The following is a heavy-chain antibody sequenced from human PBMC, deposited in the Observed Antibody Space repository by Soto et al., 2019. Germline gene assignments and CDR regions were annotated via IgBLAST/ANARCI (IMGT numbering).Heavy chain of an antibody. Sequence: ASVKVSCKASGGTFSSYAISWVRQAPGQGLEWMGGIIPIFGTANYAQKFQGQVTISADKSISTAYLQWSSLKASDTAMYYCARHIWYNWNPLSLGGMDVWGQGTTVTV. CDR2: IIPIFGTA. V-gene: IGHV1-69*06. CDR1: GGTFSSYA. J-gene: IGHJ6*02. CDR3: ARHIWYNWNPLSLGGMDV. D-gene: IGHD1-20*01.